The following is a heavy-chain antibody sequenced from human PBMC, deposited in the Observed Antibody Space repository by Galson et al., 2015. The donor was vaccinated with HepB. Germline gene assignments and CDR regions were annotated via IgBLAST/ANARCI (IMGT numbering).Heavy chain of an antibody. J-gene: IGHJ5*02. Sequence: VKVSCKASGYTSTSYGISWVRQAPGQGLEWMGWISAYNGNTNYAQQLQGRVTMTTDTSTTTAYMELRSLRSDDTAVYYCARDLLRGYCSSASCTRFDPWGQGTLVTVSS. D-gene: IGHD2-2*03. CDR1: GYTSTSYG. CDR2: ISAYNGNT. V-gene: IGHV1-18*01. CDR3: ARDLLRGYCSSASCTRFDP.